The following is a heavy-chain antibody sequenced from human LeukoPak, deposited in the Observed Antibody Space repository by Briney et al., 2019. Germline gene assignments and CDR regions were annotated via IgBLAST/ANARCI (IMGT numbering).Heavy chain of an antibody. CDR3: ARLYYYGSGSDY. CDR2: ISSSGSTI. D-gene: IGHD3-10*01. V-gene: IGHV3-48*03. Sequence: GGSLRLSCAASGFTFSSYEMNWVRQAPEKGLEWVPYISSSGSTIYYADSVKGRFTISRDNAKNSLYLQMNSLRAEDTAVCYCARLYYYGSGSDYWGQGTLVTVSS. J-gene: IGHJ4*02. CDR1: GFTFSSYE.